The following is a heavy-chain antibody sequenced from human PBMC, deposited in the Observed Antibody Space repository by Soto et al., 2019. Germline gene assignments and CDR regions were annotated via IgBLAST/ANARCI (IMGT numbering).Heavy chain of an antibody. V-gene: IGHV3-23*01. J-gene: IGHJ4*02. D-gene: IGHD3-9*01. CDR3: AHFDWFIDY. Sequence: EVQLLESGGGLVQPGGSLRLSCAAFGFTFSSYAMSWVRQAPGKGLEWVSAISGSGAGTYYADSVKGRFTISRDNSKNTLYLQMNSLRAEDTAVYYCAHFDWFIDYWGQGTLVTVSS. CDR1: GFTFSSYA. CDR2: ISGSGAGT.